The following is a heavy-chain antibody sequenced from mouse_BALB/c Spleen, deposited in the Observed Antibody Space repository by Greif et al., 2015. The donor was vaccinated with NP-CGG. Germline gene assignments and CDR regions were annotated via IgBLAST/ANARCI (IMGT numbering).Heavy chain of an antibody. CDR2: ISSGGSYT. Sequence: EVKLVESGGGLVKPGGSLKLSCAASGFTFSSYAMSWVRQTPEKRLEWVATISSGGSYTYYPDSVKGRFTISRDNAKNTRYVQVSSLRSEDTAMYYCARHGNYDYWGQGTALTVSS. D-gene: IGHD2-1*01. CDR3: ARHGNYDY. V-gene: IGHV5-9-3*01. J-gene: IGHJ2*01. CDR1: GFTFSSYA.